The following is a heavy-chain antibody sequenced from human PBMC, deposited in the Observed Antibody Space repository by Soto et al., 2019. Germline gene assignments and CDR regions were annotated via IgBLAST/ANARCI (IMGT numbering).Heavy chain of an antibody. Sequence: GGSLRLSCAASGLTFNNYALSWVRQAPGKGLEWVATITGSAGDTFYPDSVKGRFTISRDSSKNILYLQMNSLRAEDTAVYYCGHDGMPLGGYMDVWGKGTTVTVSS. CDR3: GHDGMPLGGYMDV. D-gene: IGHD3-16*01. J-gene: IGHJ6*03. V-gene: IGHV3-23*01. CDR2: ITGSAGDT. CDR1: GLTFNNYA.